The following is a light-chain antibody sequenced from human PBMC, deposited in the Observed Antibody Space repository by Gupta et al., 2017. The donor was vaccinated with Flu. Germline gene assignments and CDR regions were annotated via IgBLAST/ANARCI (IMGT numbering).Light chain of an antibody. CDR2: VAS. Sequence: PGERATLSCVAIQSLGSHSLAWYHQTPGLAPKLLFYVASTTAAVIPDSFSGGCPGADFTLTISRMGHEDVEVYYCQQYENATPWTFGQGTKVEIK. J-gene: IGKJ1*01. CDR1: QSLGSHS. V-gene: IGKV3D-20*01. CDR3: QQYENATPWT.